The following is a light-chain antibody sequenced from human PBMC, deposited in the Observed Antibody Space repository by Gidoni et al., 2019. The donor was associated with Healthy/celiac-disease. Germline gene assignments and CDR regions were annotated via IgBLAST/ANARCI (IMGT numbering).Light chain of an antibody. CDR1: SSNIGAGYD. V-gene: IGLV1-40*01. CDR2: GNS. J-gene: IGLJ2*01. Sequence: QSVLTQPPSVSGAPGQRATISCTGSSSNIGAGYDVHWYQQLPGTAPKLLIYGNSNRPSGVPDRFSGSKSGTSASLAITGLQAEDEADYYCQSYDSSLRGGVFGGGTKLTVL. CDR3: QSYDSSLRGGV.